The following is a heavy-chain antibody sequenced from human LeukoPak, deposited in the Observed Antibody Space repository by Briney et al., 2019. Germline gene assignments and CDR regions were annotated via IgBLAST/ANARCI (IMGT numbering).Heavy chain of an antibody. J-gene: IGHJ4*02. V-gene: IGHV3-11*01. CDR3: ARDRLGDYDHSGYYDK. D-gene: IGHD3-22*01. CDR1: GFTFSDYY. Sequence: GGSLRLSCAASGFTFSDYYMSWIRQAPGKGLEWVSYICDSGRTIYYADSVRGRFTISRDNAKNSVYLQMNNLRAEDTAVYYCARDRLGDYDHSGYYDKGGQATLVTVSS. CDR2: ICDSGRTI.